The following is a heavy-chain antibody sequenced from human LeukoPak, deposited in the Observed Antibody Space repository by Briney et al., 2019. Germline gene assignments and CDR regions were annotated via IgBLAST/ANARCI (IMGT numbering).Heavy chain of an antibody. V-gene: IGHV1-3*01. CDR1: GYTFTSYA. J-gene: IGHJ3*02. Sequence: ASVKVSCTASGYTFTSYAMHWVRQAPGQRLEWMGWINAGNGNTKYSQKFQGRVTITRDTSASTAYMELSSPRSEDTAVYYCARDQWNDDAFDIWGQGTMVTVSS. CDR3: ARDQWNDDAFDI. CDR2: INAGNGNT. D-gene: IGHD1-1*01.